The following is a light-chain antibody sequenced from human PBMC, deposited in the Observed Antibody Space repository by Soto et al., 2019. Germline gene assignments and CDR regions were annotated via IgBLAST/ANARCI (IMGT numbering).Light chain of an antibody. CDR2: DVS. CDR3: SSYTSSSTVV. V-gene: IGLV2-14*01. CDR1: SSDVGSYNY. Sequence: QSALTQPASVSGSPGQSITISCTGTSSDVGSYNYVSWYQQHPGKAPKLMIYDVSNRPSGVSDRFSGSKSGNTASLTISGLQAEDEADYYCSSYTSSSTVVFGGGTKPTVL. J-gene: IGLJ2*01.